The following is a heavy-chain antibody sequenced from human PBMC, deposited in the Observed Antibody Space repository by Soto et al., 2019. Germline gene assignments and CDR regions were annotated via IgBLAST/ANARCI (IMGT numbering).Heavy chain of an antibody. Sequence: QVQVVQSGDEVKKPGASVKVSCKASGYIFVNYGIAWVRQAPGQGLEWMGWISPYTGNTHSATKVQGRLTMTTDTSRSTAYMDLGSLTSDDTAVYYCVMVDNYVTPTPQDVWGQGTTVTVSS. V-gene: IGHV1-18*01. D-gene: IGHD3-16*01. CDR1: GYIFVNYG. CDR2: ISPYTGNT. CDR3: VMVDNYVTPTPQDV. J-gene: IGHJ6*02.